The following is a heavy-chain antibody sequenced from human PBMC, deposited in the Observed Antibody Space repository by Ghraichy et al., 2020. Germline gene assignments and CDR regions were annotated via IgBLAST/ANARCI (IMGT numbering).Heavy chain of an antibody. CDR1: GDSVSSNSAA. CDR3: ARGPYYDSSGSLDY. Sequence: SQTLSLTCAISGDSVSSNSAAWNWIRQSPSRGLEWLGRTYYRSKWYNDYTVSVKSRITINPDTSKNQFSLQLNSVTPEDTAVYYCARGPYYDSSGSLDYWGQGTLVTVSS. J-gene: IGHJ4*02. D-gene: IGHD3-22*01. CDR2: TYYRSKWYN. V-gene: IGHV6-1*01.